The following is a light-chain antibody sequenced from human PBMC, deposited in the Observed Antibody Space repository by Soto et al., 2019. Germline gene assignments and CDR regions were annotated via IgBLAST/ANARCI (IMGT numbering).Light chain of an antibody. J-gene: IGLJ2*01. CDR1: SSNIGTNT. Sequence: QSVLTQPPSASGTPGQRVTISCSGSSSNIGTNTVNWYQQLPGSAPQLLLYSTNHRPSGVPGRFSGSKSGTSASLAISGLQSDDEADYYWAAWDGSLNVVLFGGGTKVTVL. V-gene: IGLV1-44*01. CDR3: AAWDGSLNVVL. CDR2: STN.